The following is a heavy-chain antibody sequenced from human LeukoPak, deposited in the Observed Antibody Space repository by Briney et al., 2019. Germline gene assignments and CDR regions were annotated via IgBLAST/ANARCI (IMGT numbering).Heavy chain of an antibody. D-gene: IGHD6-19*01. CDR1: GVSIRSSTNW. CDR3: ARQILAVAGADAFDI. J-gene: IGHJ3*02. CDR2: VFHSGST. Sequence: SGTPSLTCTVSGVSIRSSTNWWTWVRQAPGKGLEWIGEVFHSGSTNYNPSLKSRVTMSADKSKNQFSLNLSSVTAADTAVYYCARQILAVAGADAFDIWGQGTMVTVSS. V-gene: IGHV4-4*02.